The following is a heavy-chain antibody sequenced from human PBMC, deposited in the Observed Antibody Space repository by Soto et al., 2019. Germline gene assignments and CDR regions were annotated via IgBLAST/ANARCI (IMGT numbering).Heavy chain of an antibody. D-gene: IGHD2-2*01. CDR1: GFTFSYYW. Sequence: DVQLMESGGCLVQPGGSLRLSCAASGFTFSYYWMTWVRQAPGKGLEWVADIRRDGSEEHYVDSVKGRFSVSRDNAKESLYLQMNSRRIEDTAVYYCARYATYRASSFYYDVFDIWRQGTMVTVSS. CDR2: IRRDGSEE. V-gene: IGHV3-7*05. CDR3: ARYATYRASSFYYDVFDI. J-gene: IGHJ3*02.